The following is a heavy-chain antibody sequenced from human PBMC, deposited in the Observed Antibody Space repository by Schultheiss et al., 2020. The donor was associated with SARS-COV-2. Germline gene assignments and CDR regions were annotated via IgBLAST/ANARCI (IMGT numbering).Heavy chain of an antibody. V-gene: IGHV3-33*06. CDR2: IWYDGSNK. J-gene: IGHJ5*02. CDR3: AKLMGPIFGVVISPYNWFDP. D-gene: IGHD3-3*01. Sequence: GESLKISCAASGFTFSSYGMHWVRQAPGKGLEWVAVIWYDGSNKYYADSVKGRFTISRDNSKNTLYLQMNSLRAEDTAVYYCAKLMGPIFGVVISPYNWFDPWGQGTLVTVSS. CDR1: GFTFSSYG.